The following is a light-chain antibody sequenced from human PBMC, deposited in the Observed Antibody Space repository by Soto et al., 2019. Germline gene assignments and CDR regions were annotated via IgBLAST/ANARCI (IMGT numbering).Light chain of an antibody. CDR2: RNN. J-gene: IGLJ3*02. CDR3: AAWDDSLSSWV. Sequence: QSVLTQPPSASGTPGQRVTISCSGSSSNIGSKFVYWYQQLPGTAPKLLIYRNNQRPSVVPDRFSGSKSGTSDSLAISGLRSEEEADYYCAAWDDSLSSWVFGGGTQLTVL. CDR1: SSNIGSKF. V-gene: IGLV1-47*01.